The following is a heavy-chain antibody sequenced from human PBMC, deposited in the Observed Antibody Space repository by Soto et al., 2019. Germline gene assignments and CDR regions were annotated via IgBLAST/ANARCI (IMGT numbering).Heavy chain of an antibody. V-gene: IGHV4-38-2*02. D-gene: IGHD7-27*01. J-gene: IGHJ5*02. CDR3: AREEPGMGGPNWFDP. CDR1: GYSISSGYY. CDR2: IYHSGST. Sequence: SETLSLTCAVSGYSISSGYYWGWIRQPPGKGLEWIGSIYHSGSTYYNPPLKSRVTISVDTSKNQFSLKLSSVTAADTAVYYCAREEPGMGGPNWFDPWGQGTLVTVSS.